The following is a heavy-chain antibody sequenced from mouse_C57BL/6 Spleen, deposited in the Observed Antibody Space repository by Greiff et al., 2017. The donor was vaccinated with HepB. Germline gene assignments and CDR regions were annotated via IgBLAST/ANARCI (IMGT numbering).Heavy chain of an antibody. CDR3: ARARDYGDGDYFDY. J-gene: IGHJ2*01. CDR1: GYTFTSYW. D-gene: IGHD2-4*01. V-gene: IGHV1-72*01. CDR2: IDPNSGGT. Sequence: QVQLQQPGAELVKPGASVKLSCKASGYTFTSYWMHWVKQRPGRGLEWIGRIDPNSGGTKYNEKFKSKATLTVDKASSTAYMQLSSLTSEDSAVYDGARARDYGDGDYFDYWGQGTTLTVSS.